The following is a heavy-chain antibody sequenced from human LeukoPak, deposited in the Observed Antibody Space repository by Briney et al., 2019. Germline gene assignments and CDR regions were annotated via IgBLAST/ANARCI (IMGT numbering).Heavy chain of an antibody. Sequence: SVKVSCKASGGTFSSYAISWVRQAPGQGLEWMGGIIPIFGTANYAQKFQGRVTMTRNTSISTAYMELSSLRSDDTAVYYCARGPPNWGYDYWGPGTLVTVSS. CDR1: GGTFSSYA. CDR2: IIPIFGTA. CDR3: ARGPPNWGYDY. J-gene: IGHJ4*02. V-gene: IGHV1-69*05. D-gene: IGHD7-27*01.